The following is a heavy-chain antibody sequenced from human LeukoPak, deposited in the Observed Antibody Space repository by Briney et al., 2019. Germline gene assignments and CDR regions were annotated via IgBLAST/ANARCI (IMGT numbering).Heavy chain of an antibody. J-gene: IGHJ4*02. CDR2: INPNSGGT. D-gene: IGHD3-10*01. CDR1: GYTFTGYY. CDR3: ARAKSRGVIITSPLGY. Sequence: ASVKVSCKASGYTFTGYYMHWVRQAPGQGLEWMGWINPNSGGTNYAQKFQGRATMTRDTSTSTAYMELSRLRSDDTAVYYCARAKSRGVIITSPLGYWGQGTLVTVSS. V-gene: IGHV1-2*02.